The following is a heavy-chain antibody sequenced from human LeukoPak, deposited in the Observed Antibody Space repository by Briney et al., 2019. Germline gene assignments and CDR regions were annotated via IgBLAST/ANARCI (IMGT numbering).Heavy chain of an antibody. CDR3: AKGAATQSYDFWSGYYNGDLDY. J-gene: IGHJ4*02. Sequence: GGSLRLSCAASGFTFSSYAMSWVRQAPGKGLEWVSAISGSGGSTYYADSVKGRFTISRDSSKNTLYLQMNSLRAEDTAVYYCAKGAATQSYDFWSGYYNGDLDYWGQGTLVTVSS. CDR2: ISGSGGST. D-gene: IGHD3-3*01. V-gene: IGHV3-23*01. CDR1: GFTFSSYA.